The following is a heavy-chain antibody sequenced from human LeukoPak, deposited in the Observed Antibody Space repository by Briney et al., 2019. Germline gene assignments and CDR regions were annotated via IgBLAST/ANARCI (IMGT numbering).Heavy chain of an antibody. CDR3: ARGIGYCSSTSCRDY. V-gene: IGHV1-18*01. J-gene: IGHJ4*02. CDR2: ISAYNGNT. Sequence: ASVKVSCKASGYTFTSYGISWVRQAPGQGLEWMGWISAYNGNTNYAQKLQGRVTMTTDTSTSTAYMELRSLRSDDTAVYCCARGIGYCSSTSCRDYWGQGTLVTVSS. D-gene: IGHD2-2*01. CDR1: GYTFTSYG.